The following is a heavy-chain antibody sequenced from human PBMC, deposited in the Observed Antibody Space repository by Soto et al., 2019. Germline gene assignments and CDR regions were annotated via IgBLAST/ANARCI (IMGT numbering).Heavy chain of an antibody. D-gene: IGHD2-8*01. CDR2: IYYSGST. CDR3: ASLGRGYCTNGVCPTAYYYYMDV. CDR1: GGSISSSSYY. Sequence: SETLSLTCTVSGGSISSSSYYWGWIRQPPGKGLEWIGSIYYSGSTYYNPSLKSRVTISVDTSKNQFSLKLSSVTAADTAVYYCASLGRGYCTNGVCPTAYYYYMDVWGKGTTVTVSS. V-gene: IGHV4-39*01. J-gene: IGHJ6*03.